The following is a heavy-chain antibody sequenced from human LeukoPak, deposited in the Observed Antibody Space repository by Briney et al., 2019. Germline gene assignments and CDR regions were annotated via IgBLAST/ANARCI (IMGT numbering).Heavy chain of an antibody. CDR2: IYYSGST. Sequence: SETLSLTCTVSGGSISSTNHYWGWIRQPPGKGLEWIGSIYYSGSTYNNPSLKSRVTMSVHTSKNQFSLKLSSVTAADTAVYYCARGAYDSSGYHPIDYWGQGTLVTVSS. D-gene: IGHD3-22*01. J-gene: IGHJ4*02. CDR3: ARGAYDSSGYHPIDY. V-gene: IGHV4-39*07. CDR1: GGSISSTNHY.